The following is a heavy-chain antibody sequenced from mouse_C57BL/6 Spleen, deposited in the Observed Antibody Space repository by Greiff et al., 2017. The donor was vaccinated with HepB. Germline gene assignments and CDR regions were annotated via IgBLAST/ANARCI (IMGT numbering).Heavy chain of an antibody. CDR3: ARHGAGIYYGNLAWFAY. Sequence: QVQLKESGAELVKPGASVKLSCKASGYTFTEYTIHWVKQRSGQGLEWIGWFYPGSGSIKYNEKFKDKATLTADKSSSTVYMELSRLTSEDSAVYFCARHGAGIYYGNLAWFAYWGQGTLVTVSA. D-gene: IGHD2-1*01. V-gene: IGHV1-62-2*01. J-gene: IGHJ3*01. CDR1: GYTFTEYT. CDR2: FYPGSGSI.